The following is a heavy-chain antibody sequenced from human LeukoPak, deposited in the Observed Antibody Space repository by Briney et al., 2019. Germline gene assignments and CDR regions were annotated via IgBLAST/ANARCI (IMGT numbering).Heavy chain of an antibody. V-gene: IGHV3-9*01. D-gene: IGHD2-15*01. CDR2: ITWNSGYK. Sequence: PGRSLRLSCAASGFTFEHYGMHWVRQVPGKGLEWVSYITWNSGYKAYADSVKGRFAISRDNAKNSVHLQMNSLTGEDTAFYYCAKGSDGGGNEFDCWGQGTLVTVSS. J-gene: IGHJ5*01. CDR3: AKGSDGGGNEFDC. CDR1: GFTFEHYG.